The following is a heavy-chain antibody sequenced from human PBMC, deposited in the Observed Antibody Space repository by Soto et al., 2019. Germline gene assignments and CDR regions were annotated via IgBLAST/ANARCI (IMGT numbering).Heavy chain of an antibody. Sequence: QVQLVASGGGVVQPGRSLRLSCAASGFTFSSYGMHWVRQAPGKGLEWVAVISYDGSNKYYADSVKGRFTISRDNSKNTLYLQMNSLRAEDTAVYYCAKDPHYDSSGYFDYWGQGTLVTVSS. CDR2: ISYDGSNK. J-gene: IGHJ4*02. CDR3: AKDPHYDSSGYFDY. V-gene: IGHV3-30*18. CDR1: GFTFSSYG. D-gene: IGHD3-22*01.